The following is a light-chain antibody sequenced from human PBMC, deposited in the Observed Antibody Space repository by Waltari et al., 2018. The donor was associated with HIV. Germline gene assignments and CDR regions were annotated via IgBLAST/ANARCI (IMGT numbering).Light chain of an antibody. CDR2: ENN. Sequence: QSVLTHPPSVSAAPGQKVSISCSGSSSNIGDTYVSWYQQLPGTAPKLLIFENNKRPSGILDRFSGSKSGTSATLGITGLQTGDEADYYCGTWDSSLSAGVFGGGTKLTVL. CDR1: SSNIGDTY. CDR3: GTWDSSLSAGV. V-gene: IGLV1-51*02. J-gene: IGLJ3*02.